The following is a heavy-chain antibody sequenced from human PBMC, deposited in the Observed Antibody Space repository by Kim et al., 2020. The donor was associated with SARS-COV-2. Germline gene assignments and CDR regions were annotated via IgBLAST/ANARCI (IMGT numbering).Heavy chain of an antibody. Sequence: ASVTVSCKASGYTFTGYYMHWVRQAPGQGLEWMGRINPNSGGTNYAQKFQGRVTMTRDTSISTAYMELSRLRSDDTAVYYCASSPRITGTTFDLWGRGTLVTVSS. V-gene: IGHV1-2*06. CDR3: ASSPRITGTTFDL. CDR1: GYTFTGYY. D-gene: IGHD1-7*01. CDR2: INPNSGGT. J-gene: IGHJ2*01.